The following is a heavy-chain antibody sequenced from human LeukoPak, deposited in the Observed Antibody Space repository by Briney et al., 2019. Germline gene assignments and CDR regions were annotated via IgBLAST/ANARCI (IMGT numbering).Heavy chain of an antibody. D-gene: IGHD2-21*01. J-gene: IGHJ6*03. CDR1: GASISSGSYY. V-gene: IGHV4-61*02. Sequence: PSETLSLTCTVSGASISSGSYYWSWLRQPAGQGLEWIVRIYTSGSTNYNPSLKSRVAISIDTSKNQFSLKLSSVTAADTAVYYCAREPAAPGHLVVLAVVGCMDVWGKGTTVTVSS. CDR2: IYTSGST. CDR3: AREPAAPGHLVVLAVVGCMDV.